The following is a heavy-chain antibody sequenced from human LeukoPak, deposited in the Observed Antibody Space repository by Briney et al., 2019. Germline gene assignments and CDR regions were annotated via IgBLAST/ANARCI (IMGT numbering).Heavy chain of an antibody. CDR3: ASDDFDY. CDR2: ISYDGSNK. Sequence: GGSLRLSCAASGFTFSSYWMSWVRQAPGKGLEWVAVISYDGSNKYYADSVKGRFTISRDNSKNTLYLQMNSLRAGDTAVYYCASDDFDYWGQGTLVTVSS. V-gene: IGHV3-30*03. J-gene: IGHJ4*02. CDR1: GFTFSSYW.